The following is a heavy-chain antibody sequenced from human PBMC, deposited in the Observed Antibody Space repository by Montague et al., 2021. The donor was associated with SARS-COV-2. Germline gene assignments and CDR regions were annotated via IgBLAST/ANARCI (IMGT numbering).Heavy chain of an antibody. Sequence: SETLSLTCTVSVGSISNYYWTWIRQPPGKGLEWIGYIYDGGSANYNPSRKSRSTISVDTSNNQFSLRLSSVTAADTAVYYCARAYCGGDCHVGPWGQGILVTVSS. CDR1: VGSISNYY. D-gene: IGHD2-21*02. CDR3: ARAYCGGDCHVGP. V-gene: IGHV4-59*01. CDR2: IYDGGSA. J-gene: IGHJ5*02.